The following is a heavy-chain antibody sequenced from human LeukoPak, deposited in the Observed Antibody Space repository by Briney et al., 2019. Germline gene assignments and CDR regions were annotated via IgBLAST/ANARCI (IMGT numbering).Heavy chain of an antibody. CDR3: ARKGGGWYAFDI. V-gene: IGHV4-28*01. CDR1: GDSISSNYW. Sequence: KPSDTLSLTCAVSGDSISSNYWWSWIRQPPEKGLEWIGYIYYSGSTHQNPSLQSRLTMSVDTSKNQFSLKLSSVTAVDTAVYYCARKGGGWYAFDIWGQGTMVTVSS. CDR2: IYYSGST. D-gene: IGHD6-19*01. J-gene: IGHJ3*02.